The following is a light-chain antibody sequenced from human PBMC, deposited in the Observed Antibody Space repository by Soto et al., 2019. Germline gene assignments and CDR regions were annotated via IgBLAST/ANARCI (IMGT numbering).Light chain of an antibody. V-gene: IGKV1-39*01. CDR1: QTISNS. CDR2: TAS. J-gene: IGKJ2*01. Sequence: DIQMTQSPSSLSASVGDRVTITCRASQTISNSLNWYQQKPGKAPKLLIYTASSLQSGVPSRFSGSGSGTYFTLSISSLQPEDFATYYCQQSYSIPYTLGKGTRLEIK. CDR3: QQSYSIPYT.